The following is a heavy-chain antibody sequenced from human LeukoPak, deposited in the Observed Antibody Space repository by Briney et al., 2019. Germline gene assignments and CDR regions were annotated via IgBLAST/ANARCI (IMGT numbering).Heavy chain of an antibody. CDR2: ITGGGEIT. Sequence: GGSLRLSCVASGFTFKNYGMRWVRQAPGKGLEWVSLITGGGEITYNEELVKGRFTVSRGNSKNTVYLQMKSLRAEDTALYYCAKDSSSTTRYYGMDVWGQGTTVTVSS. V-gene: IGHV3-23*01. CDR1: GFTFKNYG. CDR3: AKDSSSTTRYYGMDV. J-gene: IGHJ6*02. D-gene: IGHD6-6*01.